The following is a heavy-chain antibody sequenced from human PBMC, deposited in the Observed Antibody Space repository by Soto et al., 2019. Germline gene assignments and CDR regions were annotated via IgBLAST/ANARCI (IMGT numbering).Heavy chain of an antibody. CDR3: AFGGRYGSSTSCYPPPIDY. Sequence: GGSLRLSCAASGFTFNIYAMSWVRQAPGKGLEWVSAISGSGGSTYYANSVKGRFTISRDNSKNTLYLQMNSLRAEDTAVYYSAFGGRYGSSTSCYPPPIDYWGQGTLVTVSS. CDR1: GFTFNIYA. CDR2: ISGSGGST. J-gene: IGHJ4*02. D-gene: IGHD2-2*01. V-gene: IGHV3-23*01.